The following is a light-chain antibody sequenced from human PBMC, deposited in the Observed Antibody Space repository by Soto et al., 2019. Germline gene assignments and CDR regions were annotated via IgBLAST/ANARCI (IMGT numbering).Light chain of an antibody. CDR2: AAS. J-gene: IGKJ1*01. CDR3: QQSYNTPWT. V-gene: IGKV1-39*01. Sequence: DLQMTQSPSSLSASVGDRVTITCRTSQTTSTHLSWYQHKPGRAPKLLIYAASSLQSGVPSRFSGSGSGTDFTLTISSLQPEDFATYYCQQSYNTPWTFGQGTKVEIK. CDR1: QTTSTH.